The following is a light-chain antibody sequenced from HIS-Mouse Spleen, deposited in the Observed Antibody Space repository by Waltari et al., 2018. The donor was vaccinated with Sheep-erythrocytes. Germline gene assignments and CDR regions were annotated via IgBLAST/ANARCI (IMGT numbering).Light chain of an antibody. CDR1: SSNIGNNA. Sequence: QSVLTQPPSVSEAPRQRVTISCSGSSSNIGNNAVNWYQQLPGKAPKLLIYYDDRLTSGVSDPFAGSKSGTSGSLAISELQSEDEADYYCAAWDDSLNGVVFGGGTKLTVL. CDR2: YDD. J-gene: IGLJ2*01. CDR3: AAWDDSLNGVV. V-gene: IGLV1-36*01.